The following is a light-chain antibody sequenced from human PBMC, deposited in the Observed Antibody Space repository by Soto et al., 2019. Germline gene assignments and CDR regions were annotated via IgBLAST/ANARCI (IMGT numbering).Light chain of an antibody. CDR3: NSYTSSTTLV. CDR1: SSDVGAYNY. CDR2: EVS. Sequence: QSALTQPASVSGSPGQSITISCSGTSSDVGAYNYVSWYQQRPGKAPKLMIYEVSNRPSGVSNRFSGSKSGNTASLTISGLQAEDEADYYCNSYTSSTTLVFGGGTKVTVL. J-gene: IGLJ2*01. V-gene: IGLV2-14*01.